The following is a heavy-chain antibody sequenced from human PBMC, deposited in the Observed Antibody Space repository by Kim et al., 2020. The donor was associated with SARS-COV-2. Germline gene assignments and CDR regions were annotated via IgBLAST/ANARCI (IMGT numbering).Heavy chain of an antibody. CDR2: IYYSGTT. J-gene: IGHJ4*02. Sequence: SETLSLTCDVSGDSIISNDWWSWVRQAPGKGLEWIGEIYYSGTTSYNPALKTRVTMSVDKSKNQFSLNLTSVTAADTAIYYCAKQVGGVGSAVWGQGTLVAVSS. CDR3: AKQVGGVGSAV. D-gene: IGHD3-16*01. CDR1: GDSIISNDW. V-gene: IGHV4-4*02.